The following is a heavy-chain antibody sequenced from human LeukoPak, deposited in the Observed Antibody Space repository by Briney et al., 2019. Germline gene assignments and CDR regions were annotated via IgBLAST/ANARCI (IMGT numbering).Heavy chain of an antibody. D-gene: IGHD3-10*01. Sequence: SETLSLTCAAYGGSFSGYYWSWIRQPPGKGLEWIGEINHSGSTNYNPSLKSRVTISVDTSKNQFSLKLSSVTAADTAVYYCARGGVDYYGSGSYYKRKYYFDYWGQGTLVTVSS. J-gene: IGHJ4*02. CDR3: ARGGVDYYGSGSYYKRKYYFDY. CDR2: INHSGST. V-gene: IGHV4-34*01. CDR1: GGSFSGYY.